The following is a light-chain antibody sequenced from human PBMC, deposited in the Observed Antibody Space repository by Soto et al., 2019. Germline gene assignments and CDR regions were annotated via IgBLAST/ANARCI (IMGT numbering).Light chain of an antibody. CDR3: QQSYNIPFT. CDR1: QNIHSF. V-gene: IGKV1-39*01. J-gene: IGKJ3*01. Sequence: DIQMTQSPSSLAASVGERVTITCRASQNIHSFLNWYQQKPGKAPQVLIYGGSALQSGVPSRFSGSGSGTDFTFTISSLQPEDFASCFCQQSYNIPFTFGPGTKVDIK. CDR2: GGS.